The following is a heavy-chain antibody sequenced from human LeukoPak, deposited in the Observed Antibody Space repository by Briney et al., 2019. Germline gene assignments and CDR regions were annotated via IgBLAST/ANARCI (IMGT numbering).Heavy chain of an antibody. D-gene: IGHD1-20*01. V-gene: IGHV3-48*02. CDR2: LSSSSDRI. Sequence: GGSLRLSCAASGFTFSSYSMNWVRQAPGKGLEWVSYLSSSSDRIYYADSVKGRFTISRDNAKSSLYLQLNSLRDEDTAVYFCARDDNWSFDYWGQGSLVTVSS. CDR1: GFTFSSYS. CDR3: ARDDNWSFDY. J-gene: IGHJ4*02.